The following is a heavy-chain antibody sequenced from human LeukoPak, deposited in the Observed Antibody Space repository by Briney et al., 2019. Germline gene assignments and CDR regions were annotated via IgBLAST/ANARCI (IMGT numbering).Heavy chain of an antibody. V-gene: IGHV3-21*01. CDR1: GFTFSSYS. J-gene: IGHJ3*02. CDR3: ARDQEILAFDI. Sequence: GGSLRLSCAASGFTFSSYSMNWVRQAPGKGLEWVSSIISSSSYIYYADSVKGRLNTSRDSTKNSLYLKMNRLRAEDKTVYYCARDQEILAFDIWGQGTMVTVSS. CDR2: IISSSSYI.